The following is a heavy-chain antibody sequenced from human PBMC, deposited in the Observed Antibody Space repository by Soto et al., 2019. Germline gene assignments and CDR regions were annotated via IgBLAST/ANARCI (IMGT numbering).Heavy chain of an antibody. CDR2: IMPFFGSG. Sequence: SVKVSCKALRGTFTNYAFSWVRQAPVQGLEWMGGIMPFFGSGNYAQKFQGRINITADESTSSVYLELTSLRSEDTAVYHCARDRAGYYSHFVYWGQGTLVTVSS. V-gene: IGHV1-69*13. J-gene: IGHJ4*02. D-gene: IGHD3-22*01. CDR1: RGTFTNYA. CDR3: ARDRAGYYSHFVY.